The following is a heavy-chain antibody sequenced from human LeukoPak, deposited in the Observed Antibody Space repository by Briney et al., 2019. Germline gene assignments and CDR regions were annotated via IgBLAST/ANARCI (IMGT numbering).Heavy chain of an antibody. Sequence: PGGSLRLSGAASGFTFTSFEGHWVRQAPGKGLEWVSYISTSGSTIYYADSVEGRFTISRDNAKNSLYLQVNSLRAEDTAVYYCARGGFTIFRGGPGMDVWVQGTTVTVSS. CDR2: ISTSGSTI. CDR3: ARGGFTIFRGGPGMDV. V-gene: IGHV3-48*03. D-gene: IGHD3-3*01. J-gene: IGHJ6*02. CDR1: GFTFTSFE.